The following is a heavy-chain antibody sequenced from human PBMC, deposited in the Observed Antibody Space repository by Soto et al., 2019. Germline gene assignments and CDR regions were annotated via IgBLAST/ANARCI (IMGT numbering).Heavy chain of an antibody. J-gene: IGHJ4*02. CDR1: GFTFSNYW. Sequence: EVQLVESGGGLIQPGGSLRLSCAASGFTFSNYWMHWVRQAPGKGLVWVSRVNSDGSSTSYGDSVKGRSSISRDNDKKTLYLQMNSLGTEDTAVYYCGREIFYWGQGTLVTVAS. D-gene: IGHD2-15*01. CDR3: GREIFY. V-gene: IGHV3-74*01. CDR2: VNSDGSST.